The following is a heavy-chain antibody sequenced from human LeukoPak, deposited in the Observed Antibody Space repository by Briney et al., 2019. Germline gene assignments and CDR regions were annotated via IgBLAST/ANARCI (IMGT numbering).Heavy chain of an antibody. CDR3: ARGDSSGYYYFDY. CDR1: GGSISNTNW. D-gene: IGHD3-22*01. V-gene: IGHV4-4*02. CDR2: IYHSGST. Sequence: SGTLSLTCAVSGGSISNTNWWSWVRQPPGKGLVWIGHIYHSGSTNYNPSLKSRVSVSIDKSKNQFSLKLTSVTAADTAVYYCARGDSSGYYYFDYWGQGILVTVSS. J-gene: IGHJ4*02.